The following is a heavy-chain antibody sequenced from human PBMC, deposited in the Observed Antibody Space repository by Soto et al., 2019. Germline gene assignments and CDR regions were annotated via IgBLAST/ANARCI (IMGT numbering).Heavy chain of an antibody. V-gene: IGHV1-8*01. CDR2: MNPNSGNT. D-gene: IGHD6-13*01. Sequence: ASVKVSCKASGYTFTSYDINWVRQATGQGLEWMGWMNPNSGNTGYAQKFQGRVTMTRNTSISTAYMELSSLRSEDTAVYYCARGQGSSWYFGSYHYYGMDVWGQGTTVTVSS. CDR3: ARGQGSSWYFGSYHYYGMDV. CDR1: GYTFTSYD. J-gene: IGHJ6*02.